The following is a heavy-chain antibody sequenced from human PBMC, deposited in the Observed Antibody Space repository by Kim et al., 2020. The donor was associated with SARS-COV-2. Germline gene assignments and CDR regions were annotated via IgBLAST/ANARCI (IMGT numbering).Heavy chain of an antibody. CDR3: ARGGVNWNYDLGVHWFEP. J-gene: IGHJ5*02. CDR2: IYYSGST. Sequence: SETLSLTCTVSGGSISSSSYYWGGIRQPPGKGLEWIGSIYYSGSTYYNPSLKSRVTISVDTSKNQFSLKLCSVTAADTAVYYFARGGVNWNYDLGVHWFEPWGQGTLVTVSS. V-gene: IGHV4-39*07. D-gene: IGHD1-7*01. CDR1: GGSISSSSYY.